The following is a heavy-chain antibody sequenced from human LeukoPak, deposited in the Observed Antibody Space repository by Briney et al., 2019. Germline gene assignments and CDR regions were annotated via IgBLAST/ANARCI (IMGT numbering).Heavy chain of an antibody. V-gene: IGHV3-53*01. D-gene: IGHD6-19*01. J-gene: IGHJ4*02. CDR2: TDSGGST. CDR3: AKAPRQQWLVDY. CDR1: GFTVSSHY. Sequence: GGSLRLSCAASGFTVSSHYMSWVRQAPGKGLEWVSVTDSGGSTSYADSVKGRFTISRDTSKNTLYLQMNGLRAEDTAVYYCAKAPRQQWLVDYWGQGTLVTVSS.